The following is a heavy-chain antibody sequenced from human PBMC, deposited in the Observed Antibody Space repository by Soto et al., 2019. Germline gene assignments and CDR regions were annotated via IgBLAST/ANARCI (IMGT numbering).Heavy chain of an antibody. CDR1: GFTFSTYA. V-gene: IGHV3-23*01. CDR2: ISGSGDTT. Sequence: GGSLRLSCAASGFTFSTYAISWVRRAPGKGLEWVSIISGSGDTTYYADSVKGRFTVSRDNSKKTLDLQMNNLRAEDAAVYYCARGSSPVSSYYGVGVWGQGPSVTVSS. CDR3: ARGSSPVSSYYGVGV. J-gene: IGHJ6*02.